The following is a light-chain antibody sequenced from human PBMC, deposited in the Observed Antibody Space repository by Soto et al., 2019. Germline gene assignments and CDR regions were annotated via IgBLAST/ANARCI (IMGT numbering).Light chain of an antibody. J-gene: IGLJ1*01. Sequence: QSALTQPASVSGSPGQSITISCVGTSSDIGDYNYVSWYQQHPGKVPKVIIFDVSNRPSGVSYRFSGTKSGNTASLTVSGLQAEDEAHYYCCSYTRSGTLIFGTGNKLTVL. CDR3: CSYTRSGTLI. CDR1: SSDIGDYNY. V-gene: IGLV2-14*01. CDR2: DVS.